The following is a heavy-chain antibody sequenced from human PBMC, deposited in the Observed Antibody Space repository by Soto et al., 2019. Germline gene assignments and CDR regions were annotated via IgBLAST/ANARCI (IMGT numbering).Heavy chain of an antibody. D-gene: IGHD6-19*01. V-gene: IGHV6-1*01. CDR1: GDSVSSNSAA. CDR3: ERVSSSGGSRTCQHYNYGMDV. CDR2: TYYRSKWYN. Sequence: PAQTLSLTCAISGDSVSSNSAAWNWIRQSPSRGLEWLGRTYYRSKWYNDYAVSVKSRITINPDTSKNQFSLQLNSVTPEDTAVYHGERVSSSGGSRTCQHYNYGMDVWGKGTAVTVS. J-gene: IGHJ6*04.